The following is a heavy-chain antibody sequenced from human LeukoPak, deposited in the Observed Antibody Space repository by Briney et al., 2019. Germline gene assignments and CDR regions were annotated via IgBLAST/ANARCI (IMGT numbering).Heavy chain of an antibody. Sequence: SVQVSCKGTGGTFSNDAFSWVRQAPAQGLAWMGRIIPTLGIAKYAQKFQGRVTITADSSTSTAYMELRSLRYNDTAVYSFQRVSHYSAAASDYWGLGTLVTVSS. CDR2: IIPTLGIA. CDR1: GGTFSNDA. V-gene: IGHV1-69*04. D-gene: IGHD6-25*01. CDR3: QRVSHYSAAASDY. J-gene: IGHJ4*02.